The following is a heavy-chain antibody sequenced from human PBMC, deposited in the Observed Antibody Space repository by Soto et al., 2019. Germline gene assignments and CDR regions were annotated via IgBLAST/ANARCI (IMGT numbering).Heavy chain of an antibody. D-gene: IGHD1-26*01. V-gene: IGHV3-33*03. CDR2: IWYDGSNK. Sequence: GGSLRLSCAASGFSFSSYGMHWFRQAPGKGLDWVAVIWYDGSNKYYAESVKGRFTISRDNSKNTLYVQMNSLTVEDTAVYYCARAQYTGSYFDACDVWGQGTMVTVSS. CDR3: ARAQYTGSYFDACDV. CDR1: GFSFSSYG. J-gene: IGHJ3*01.